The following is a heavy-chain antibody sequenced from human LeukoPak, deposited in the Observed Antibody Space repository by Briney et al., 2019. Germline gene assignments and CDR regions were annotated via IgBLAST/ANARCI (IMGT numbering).Heavy chain of an antibody. CDR1: GYTFSNYG. V-gene: IGHV1-18*01. Sequence: ASVKVSCKASGYTFSNYGISWVRQAPGQGLEWMGWISANNGDTNYVQKFQGRVTMTTDTSTSTAYMELRSLRSDDTAVYYCAREGNSGYGYYFDYWGQGTLVTVSS. CDR2: ISANNGDT. D-gene: IGHD5-12*01. CDR3: AREGNSGYGYYFDY. J-gene: IGHJ4*02.